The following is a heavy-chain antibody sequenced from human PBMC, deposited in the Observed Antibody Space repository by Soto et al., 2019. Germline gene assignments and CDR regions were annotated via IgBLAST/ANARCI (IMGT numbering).Heavy chain of an antibody. Sequence: QVQLQESGPGLVKPSQTLSLTCTVSGGSIITADYYWSWIRQPPGKGLEWIGYIHYRGNTFYNPYLKSRLSLSIDTAENQFSLKLTSVTAADTAVYFCASANWAYAFDTWGQGTLVAVSS. CDR1: GGSIITADYY. V-gene: IGHV4-30-4*01. CDR3: ASANWAYAFDT. J-gene: IGHJ3*02. CDR2: IHYRGNT. D-gene: IGHD2-15*01.